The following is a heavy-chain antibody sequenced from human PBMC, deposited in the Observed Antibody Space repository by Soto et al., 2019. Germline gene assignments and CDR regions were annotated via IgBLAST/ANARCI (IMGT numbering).Heavy chain of an antibody. CDR3: ARDRGFCSGYVKCNP. CDR1: GYTFTSYG. D-gene: IGHD3-3*01. V-gene: IGHV1-18*01. CDR2: ISAYNGNK. Sequence: ASVKVSCKASGYTFTSYGISWGRQAPGQGLEWMGWISAYNGNKNYAQKLQGRVTMTTDTSTSTAYMELRSLRSDDTAVYYCARDRGFCSGYVKCNPWGQGTLVTVSS. J-gene: IGHJ5*02.